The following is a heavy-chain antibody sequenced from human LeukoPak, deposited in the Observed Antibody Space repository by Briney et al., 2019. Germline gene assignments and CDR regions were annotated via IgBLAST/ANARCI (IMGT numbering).Heavy chain of an antibody. CDR1: GFTFSSYA. CDR2: LSGNGGTT. CDR3: AREGVAAKDAFDI. V-gene: IGHV3-23*01. J-gene: IGHJ3*02. D-gene: IGHD2-15*01. Sequence: GGSLRLSCAASGFTFSSYAMTWVRQAPGRGLEWVSALSGNGGTTYYADSVKGRFTISRDNSKNTLYLQMNSLRAEDTAVYYCAREGVAAKDAFDIWGRGTIVTVSS.